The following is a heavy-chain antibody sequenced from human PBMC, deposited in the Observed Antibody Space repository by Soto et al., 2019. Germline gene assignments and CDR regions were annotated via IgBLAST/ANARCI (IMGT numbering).Heavy chain of an antibody. D-gene: IGHD3-3*01. CDR2: IIPIFGTA. CDR3: ARGARFLEWLSFDH. CDR1: GDTFNKYA. Sequence: QVQLEQSGAEVKTLGSSVKVSCKASGDTFNKYAISWVRQAPGQGLEWMGGIIPIFGTANYAPQFQDRVTITADEATSTAYKELTSLKSDDTAVYFCARGARFLEWLSFDHWGQGTLVTVSS. V-gene: IGHV1-69*12. J-gene: IGHJ4*02.